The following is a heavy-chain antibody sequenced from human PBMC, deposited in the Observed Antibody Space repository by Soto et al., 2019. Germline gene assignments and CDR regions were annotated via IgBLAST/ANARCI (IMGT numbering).Heavy chain of an antibody. V-gene: IGHV3-33*01. D-gene: IGHD3-10*01. CDR3: ARVAGRFGELLNNYYYYYGMDV. J-gene: IGHJ6*02. CDR1: GFTFSNYG. Sequence: PGGSLRLSCAASGFTFSNYGMHWVRQAPDKGLEWVAVIWYDGSNKYYADSVKGRFTISRDNSKNTLYLQMNSLRAEDTAVYYCARVAGRFGELLNNYYYYYGMDVWGQGTTVTVSS. CDR2: IWYDGSNK.